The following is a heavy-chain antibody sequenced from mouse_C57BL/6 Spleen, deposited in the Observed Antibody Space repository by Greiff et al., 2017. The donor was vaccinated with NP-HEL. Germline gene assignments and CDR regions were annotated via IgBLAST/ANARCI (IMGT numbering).Heavy chain of an antibody. D-gene: IGHD2-5*01. CDR3: AREGYSNYVAWFAY. J-gene: IGHJ3*01. V-gene: IGHV1-82*01. Sequence: VHLVESGPELVKPGASVKISCKASGYAFSSSWMNWVKQRPGKGLEWIGRIYPGDGDTNYNGKFKGKATLTADKSSSTAYMQLSSLTSEDSAVYFCAREGYSNYVAWFAYWGQGTLVTVSA. CDR1: GYAFSSSW. CDR2: IYPGDGDT.